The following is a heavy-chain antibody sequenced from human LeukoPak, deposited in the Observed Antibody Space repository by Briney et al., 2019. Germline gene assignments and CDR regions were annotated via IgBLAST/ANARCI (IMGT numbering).Heavy chain of an antibody. J-gene: IGHJ5*02. V-gene: IGHV6-1*01. Sequence: SQTLSLTCAISGDSVSSDSGAWIWIRQSPSRGLEWLGRTYYRSKWYRDYAVSLKSRIAINPDTSKNQFSLQLNSVTPEDTAVYYCARGAPPSTAGFDPWGQGTLVTASS. CDR1: GDSVSSDSGA. CDR3: ARGAPPSTAGFDP. CDR2: TYYRSKWYR.